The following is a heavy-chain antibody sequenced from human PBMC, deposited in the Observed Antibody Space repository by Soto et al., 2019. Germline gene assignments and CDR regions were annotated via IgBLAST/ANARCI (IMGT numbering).Heavy chain of an antibody. CDR1: GFTFSSYA. J-gene: IGHJ4*02. CDR3: AKVPSGYYSPIDY. Sequence: GGSLRLSCAASGFTFSSYAMSWVRQAPGKGLEWVSAISGSGGSTYYADSVKGRLTISRDNSKNTLYLQMNSLRAEDTAVYYCAKVPSGYYSPIDYWGQGTLVTVSS. D-gene: IGHD3-22*01. V-gene: IGHV3-23*01. CDR2: ISGSGGST.